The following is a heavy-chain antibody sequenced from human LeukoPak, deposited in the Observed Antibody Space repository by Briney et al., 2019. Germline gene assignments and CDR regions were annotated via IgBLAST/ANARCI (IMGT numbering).Heavy chain of an antibody. CDR3: ARTAVAGTGGPYYYGMDV. J-gene: IGHJ6*02. Sequence: ASVKVSCKASGYTFTSYDINWVRQATGQGLEWMGWMNPNSGNTGYAQKFQGRVTMTRNTSISTAYMELSSLRSEDTAVYYCARTAVAGTGGPYYYGMDVWGQGTTVTVSS. CDR1: GYTFTSYD. D-gene: IGHD6-19*01. CDR2: MNPNSGNT. V-gene: IGHV1-8*01.